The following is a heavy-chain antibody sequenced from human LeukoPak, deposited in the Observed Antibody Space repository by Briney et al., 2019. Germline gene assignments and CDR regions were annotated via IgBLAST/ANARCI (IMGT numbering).Heavy chain of an antibody. CDR1: GYSISSGYY. J-gene: IGHJ4*02. CDR2: IYHSGST. Sequence: SETLSLTCVVSGYSISSGYYWGWIRQSPGKGLEWIGSIYHSGSTYYNPSLKSRVTISVDTSKNQFSLKLTSVTAADMAVYYCARQEGYSSSWYDYWGQGILVTVSS. CDR3: ARQEGYSSSWYDY. D-gene: IGHD6-13*01. V-gene: IGHV4-38-2*01.